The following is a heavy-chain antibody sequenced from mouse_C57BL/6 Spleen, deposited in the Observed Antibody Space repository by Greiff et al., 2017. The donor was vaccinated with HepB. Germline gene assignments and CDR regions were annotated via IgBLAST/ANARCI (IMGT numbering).Heavy chain of an antibody. CDR1: GYTFTSYW. D-gene: IGHD4-1*01. J-gene: IGHJ4*01. CDR3: ARGERKLGYAMDY. V-gene: IGHV1-55*01. Sequence: VQLQQPGAELVKPGASVKMSCKASGYTFTSYWITWVKQRPGQGLEWIGDIYPGSGSTNYNEKFKSKATLTVDTSSSTAYMQLSSLTSEDSAVYYCARGERKLGYAMDYWGQGTSVTVSS. CDR2: IYPGSGST.